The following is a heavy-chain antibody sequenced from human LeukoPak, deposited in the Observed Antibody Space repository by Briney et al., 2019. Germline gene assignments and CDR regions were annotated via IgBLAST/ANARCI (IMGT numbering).Heavy chain of an antibody. D-gene: IGHD5-24*01. J-gene: IGHJ4*02. CDR1: GFTFSSYG. CDR3: AKDRMATITGFDY. Sequence: GGSLRLSCAASGFTFSSYGMHWVRQAPGKGLEWVAVIWYDGSNKYYADSVKGRFTISRDNSKNTPYLQMNSLRAEDTAVYYCAKDRMATITGFDYWGQGTLVTVSS. CDR2: IWYDGSNK. V-gene: IGHV3-33*06.